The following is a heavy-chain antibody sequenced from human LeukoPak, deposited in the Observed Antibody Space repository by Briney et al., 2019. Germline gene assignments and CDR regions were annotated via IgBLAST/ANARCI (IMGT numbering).Heavy chain of an antibody. Sequence: PSQTLSLTCTVSGGSISSGRHYWSWIRQPAGKGLEWIGRIYTSGSINYNPSLKSRVTMSVDTSKNQFSLKLSSVTAADTAVYYCARDAGYCSSTSCYYFDYWGQGTLVTVSS. J-gene: IGHJ4*02. V-gene: IGHV4-61*02. D-gene: IGHD2-2*01. CDR1: GGSISSGRHY. CDR2: IYTSGSI. CDR3: ARDAGYCSSTSCYYFDY.